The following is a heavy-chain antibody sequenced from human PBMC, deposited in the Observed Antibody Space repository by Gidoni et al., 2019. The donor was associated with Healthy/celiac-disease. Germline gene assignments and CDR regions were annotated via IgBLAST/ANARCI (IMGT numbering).Heavy chain of an antibody. D-gene: IGHD6-13*01. V-gene: IGHV4-59*08. J-gene: IGHJ4*02. CDR1: GGSISSYY. CDR3: ARHSTRFPSSWLDY. CDR2: IYYSGST. Sequence: QVQLQESGPGLVKPSETLSLTCTVSGGSISSYYWSWIRQPPGKGLEWIGYIYYSGSTNYNPSLKSRVTISVDTSKNQFSLKLSSVTAADTAVYYCARHSTRFPSSWLDYWGQGTLVTVSS.